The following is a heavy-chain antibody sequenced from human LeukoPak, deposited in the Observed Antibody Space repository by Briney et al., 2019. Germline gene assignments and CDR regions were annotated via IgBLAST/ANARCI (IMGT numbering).Heavy chain of an antibody. CDR2: IHYSEST. D-gene: IGHD4-17*01. V-gene: IGHV4-59*01. CDR1: GGSISLYY. Sequence: SETLSLTCTVSGGSISLYYWSWIRQPPGKGLEWIGYIHYSESTNYNPSLKSRVTISVDTSKNQFSLKLTSVTAADTAVYYCARTYGDYGRGAYYYYYMDVWGKGTTVTISS. J-gene: IGHJ6*03. CDR3: ARTYGDYGRGAYYYYYMDV.